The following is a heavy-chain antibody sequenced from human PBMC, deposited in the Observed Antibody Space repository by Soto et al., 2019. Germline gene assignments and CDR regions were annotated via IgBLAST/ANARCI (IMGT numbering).Heavy chain of an antibody. D-gene: IGHD3-10*01. CDR3: AKSGQDGGYYYYGMDV. CDR1: GFTFSSYG. J-gene: IGHJ6*02. Sequence: LRLSCAASGFTFSSYGMHWVRQAPGKGLEWVAVISYDGSNKYYADSVKGRFTISRDNSKNTLYLQMNSLRAEDTAVYYCAKSGQDGGYYYYGMDVWGQGTTVTVSS. V-gene: IGHV3-30*18. CDR2: ISYDGSNK.